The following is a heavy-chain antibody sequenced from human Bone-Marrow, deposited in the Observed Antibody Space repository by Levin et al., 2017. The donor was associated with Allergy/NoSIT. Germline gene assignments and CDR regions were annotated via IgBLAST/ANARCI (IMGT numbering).Heavy chain of an antibody. Sequence: SGPTLVKPTQTLTLTCTFSGFSLSTSGVGVGWIRQPPGKALEWLALIFWDDDKRDSPSLRSRLTITKDTSKNQVVLTMTNMDPVDTAIYYCAHLKIGGTAPPRGWFDPWGQGTLVTVSS. CDR3: AHLKIGGTAPPRGWFDP. CDR2: IFWDDDK. V-gene: IGHV2-5*02. D-gene: IGHD3-16*01. CDR1: GFSLSTSGVG. J-gene: IGHJ5*02.